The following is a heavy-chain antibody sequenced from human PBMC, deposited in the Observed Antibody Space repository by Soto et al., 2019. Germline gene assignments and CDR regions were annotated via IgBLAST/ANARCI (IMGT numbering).Heavy chain of an antibody. V-gene: IGHV3-7*03. Sequence: EVQLVESGGGLVQPGGSLRLSCAASGFTFSSYWMSWVRQAPGKGLEWVANIKQDGSEKYYVDSVKGRFTISRDNAKNSLYLQMNSLRAEDTAVYYCARDRGDSGYDYLDYWGQGTLVTVSS. CDR3: ARDRGDSGYDYLDY. CDR1: GFTFSSYW. CDR2: IKQDGSEK. D-gene: IGHD5-12*01. J-gene: IGHJ4*02.